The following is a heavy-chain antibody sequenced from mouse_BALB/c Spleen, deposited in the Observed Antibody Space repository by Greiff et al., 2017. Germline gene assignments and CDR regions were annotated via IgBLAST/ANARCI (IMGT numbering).Heavy chain of an antibody. V-gene: IGHV5-6*01. CDR3: AKPGYYESGDAMDY. Sequence: EVMLVESGGDLVKPGGSLKLSCAASGFTFSSYGMSWVRQTPAKRLEWVATISSGGSYTYYPDSVKGRFNISRDNAKNTLYLQMCSLKSEDTAMYDGAKPGYYESGDAMDYGGEGTSETVSA. J-gene: IGHJ4*01. D-gene: IGHD2-3*01. CDR2: ISSGGSYT. CDR1: GFTFSSYG.